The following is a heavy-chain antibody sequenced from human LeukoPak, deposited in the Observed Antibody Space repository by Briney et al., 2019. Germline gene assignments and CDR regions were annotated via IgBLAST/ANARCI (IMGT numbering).Heavy chain of an antibody. CDR2: IIPIFGTA. J-gene: IGHJ6*02. V-gene: IGHV1-69*13. CDR3: ASAGAYDSSGYYYDPYYYGMDV. Sequence: AASVKVSCKASGGTFSSYAISWVRQAPGQGLEWMGGIIPIFGTANYAQKFQGRVTITADESTSTAYMELSSLRSEDTAVYYCASAGAYDSSGYYYDPYYYGMDVWGQGTTVTVSS. D-gene: IGHD3-22*01. CDR1: GGTFSSYA.